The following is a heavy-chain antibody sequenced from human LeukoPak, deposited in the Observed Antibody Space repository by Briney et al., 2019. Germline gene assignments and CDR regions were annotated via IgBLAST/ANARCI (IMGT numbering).Heavy chain of an antibody. CDR3: AKDQDVLLWFGSPPCFDY. D-gene: IGHD3-10*01. CDR1: GFTFSTYW. J-gene: IGHJ4*02. V-gene: IGHV3-30*18. Sequence: GGSLRLSCAASGFTFSTYWVHWVRQAPGKGLECGAVISYDGSNKYYAHSVKGRFTISRDNSKNTLYLQMNSLRAEDTAVYYCAKDQDVLLWFGSPPCFDYWGQGTLVTVSS. CDR2: ISYDGSNK.